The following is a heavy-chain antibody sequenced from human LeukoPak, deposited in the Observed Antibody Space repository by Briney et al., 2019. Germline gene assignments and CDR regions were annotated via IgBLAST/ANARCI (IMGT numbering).Heavy chain of an antibody. CDR2: ISSSSSYI. V-gene: IGHV3-21*01. D-gene: IGHD2-2*01. Sequence: GGSLRLSCAASGFTFSSYSMNWVRQAPGKGLEWVSSISSSSSYIYYADSVKGRFTISRDNAKNSLYLQMNSLRAEDTAVYYCARGVVPAAIAWFDPWGQGTLVTVSS. CDR1: GFTFSSYS. CDR3: ARGVVPAAIAWFDP. J-gene: IGHJ5*02.